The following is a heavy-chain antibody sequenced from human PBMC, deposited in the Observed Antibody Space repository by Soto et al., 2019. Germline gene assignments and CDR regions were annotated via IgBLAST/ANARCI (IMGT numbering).Heavy chain of an antibody. D-gene: IGHD1-26*01. CDR3: ARAHKWDGMDV. J-gene: IGHJ6*02. V-gene: IGHV4-31*03. CDR2: IYYSGTT. Sequence: SETLSLTCSVSGGSFSGGSFIWSWVRQFPGKGLEWIGYIYYSGTTYYNPSLRSRVIMSVDTSKNQFSLKLSSVTAADTAVSYCARAHKWDGMDVWGQGTTVT. CDR1: GGSFSGGSFI.